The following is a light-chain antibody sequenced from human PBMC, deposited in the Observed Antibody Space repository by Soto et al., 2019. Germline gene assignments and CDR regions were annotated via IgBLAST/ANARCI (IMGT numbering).Light chain of an antibody. CDR2: KVS. Sequence: DVVMTQSPLSLPVTLGQPASISFRSNQSLVHSDGIAYFSWFQQRPGRSPRRLIYKVSNRDSGVPARFSGSGSGTDFALKISRVEAEDVGVYYCMQGLQTPQTFGQGTNVDI. V-gene: IGKV2-30*02. CDR1: QSLVHSDGIAY. CDR3: MQGLQTPQT. J-gene: IGKJ1*01.